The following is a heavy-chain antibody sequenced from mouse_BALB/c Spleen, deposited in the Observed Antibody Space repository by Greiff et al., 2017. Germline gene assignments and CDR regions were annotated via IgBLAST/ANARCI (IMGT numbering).Heavy chain of an antibody. J-gene: IGHJ2*01. CDR3: ARLGQGNFDY. Sequence: VQLQQSGAELAKPGASVKMSCKASGYTFTSYWMHWVKQRPGQGLEWIGYINPSTGYTEYNQKFKDKATLTADKSSSTAYMQLSSLTSEDSAVYYCARLGQGNFDYWGQGTTLTVSS. D-gene: IGHD3-3*01. CDR1: GYTFTSYW. V-gene: IGHV1-7*01. CDR2: INPSTGYT.